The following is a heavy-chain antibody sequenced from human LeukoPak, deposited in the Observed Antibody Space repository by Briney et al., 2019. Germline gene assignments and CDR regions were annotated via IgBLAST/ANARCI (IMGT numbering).Heavy chain of an antibody. CDR3: ARDLGSGGSSWYNWFDP. CDR1: GYTFTSYG. V-gene: IGHV1-18*01. D-gene: IGHD6-13*01. CDR2: ISAYNGNT. Sequence: GASVKVSCKASGYTFTSYGISWVRQAPGQGLEWMGWISAYNGNTNYAQKLQGRVTMTTDTSTSTAYMELRSLRSDDTAVYYCARDLGSGGSSWYNWFDPWGQGTLVTVSS. J-gene: IGHJ5*02.